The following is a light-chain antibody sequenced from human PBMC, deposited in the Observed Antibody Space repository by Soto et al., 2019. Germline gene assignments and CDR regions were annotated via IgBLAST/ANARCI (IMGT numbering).Light chain of an antibody. Sequence: DIQMTQSPSSLSASVGDRVTITCRASQSIATFLNWCQQKPGKAPKLLIHAASSLQSAVPSRFSGSGSGTDFTLTVSSLHPEDSATYYCQQSFTTPITFGQGTRLEIK. J-gene: IGKJ5*01. CDR3: QQSFTTPIT. CDR1: QSIATF. V-gene: IGKV1-39*01. CDR2: AAS.